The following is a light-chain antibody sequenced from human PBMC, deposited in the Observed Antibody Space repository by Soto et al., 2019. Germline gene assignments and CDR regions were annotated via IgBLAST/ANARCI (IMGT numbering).Light chain of an antibody. CDR2: ANS. Sequence: QSVLTQPPSVSGTPGQRVTISCSGGSSNIGSSYVYWYQQFPGRAPKLLIYANSNRPSGVPDRFSGSKSGTSASLAITGLQAEDEADYYCQSYDTNMNGYVFGTGTKVTVL. V-gene: IGLV1-40*01. CDR3: QSYDTNMNGYV. J-gene: IGLJ1*01. CDR1: SSNIGSSY.